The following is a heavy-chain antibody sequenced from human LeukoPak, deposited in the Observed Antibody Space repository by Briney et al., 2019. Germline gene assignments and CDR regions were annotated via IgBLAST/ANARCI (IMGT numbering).Heavy chain of an antibody. J-gene: IGHJ4*02. CDR3: ARVSGWFGELVEYYFDY. CDR2: INPSGGST. Sequence: ASVKVSCKASGYTFTSYYMHWVRQAPGQGLEWMGIINPSGGSTSYAQKFQGIVTMTRDTSTSTVYMELSSLSSEDTAVYYCARVSGWFGELVEYYFDYWGQGTLVTVSS. D-gene: IGHD3-10*01. CDR1: GYTFTSYY. V-gene: IGHV1-46*01.